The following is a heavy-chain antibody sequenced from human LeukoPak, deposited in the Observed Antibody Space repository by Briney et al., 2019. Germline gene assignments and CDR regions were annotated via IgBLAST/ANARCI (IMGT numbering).Heavy chain of an antibody. Sequence: GRSLRLSCAASGFTVSSNYMSCVRHAPGKWLDWFSVMYSGGSTYYADSVKGRFTISRDNSKNTLYLQMNSLRAEDTAVYYCARGGYSSGWYEGAFDIWGQGTMVTVSS. CDR1: GFTVSSNY. CDR3: ARGGYSSGWYEGAFDI. J-gene: IGHJ3*02. CDR2: MYSGGST. D-gene: IGHD6-19*01. V-gene: IGHV3-53*01.